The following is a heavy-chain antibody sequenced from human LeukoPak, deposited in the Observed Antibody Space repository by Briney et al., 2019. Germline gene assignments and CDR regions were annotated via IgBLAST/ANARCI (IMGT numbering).Heavy chain of an antibody. CDR2: ISSSGRTI. CDR1: GLTFSDYY. V-gene: IGHV3-11*04. J-gene: IGHJ3*02. Sequence: GGSLRLSCAASGLTFSDYYMSWIRQAPGKGLEWVSDISSSGRTIYYADSVKGRFTISRDNAKNSLYLQMNSLRAEDTAVYYCAREVGVYDSCGYYYGFDIWGQGTMVTVSS. D-gene: IGHD3-22*01. CDR3: AREVGVYDSCGYYYGFDI.